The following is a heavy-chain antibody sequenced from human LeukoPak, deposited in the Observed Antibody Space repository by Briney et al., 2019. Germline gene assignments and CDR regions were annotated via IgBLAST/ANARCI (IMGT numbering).Heavy chain of an antibody. V-gene: IGHV1-69*13. CDR3: ARGNGRITIFGEWLLVAFDI. J-gene: IGHJ3*02. D-gene: IGHD3-3*01. CDR2: IIPIFGTA. CDR1: GGTFSSYA. Sequence: SVKVSXKASGGTFSSYAISWMRQAPGQGLEWMGGIIPIFGTANYAQKFQGRVTITADESTSTAYMELSSLRSEDTAVYYCARGNGRITIFGEWLLVAFDIWGQGTMVTVSS.